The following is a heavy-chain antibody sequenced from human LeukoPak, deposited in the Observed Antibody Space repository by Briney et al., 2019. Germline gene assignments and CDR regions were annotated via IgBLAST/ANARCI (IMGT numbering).Heavy chain of an antibody. CDR2: INHSGST. J-gene: IGHJ4*02. CDR3: ARVTYDSSGYCFDY. Sequence: SETLSLTCAVYGGSFSGYYWSWIRQPPGKGLEWTGEINHSGSTNYNPSLKSRVTISVDTSKNQFSLKLSSVTAADTAVYYCARVTYDSSGYCFDYWGQGTLVTVSS. V-gene: IGHV4-34*01. D-gene: IGHD3-22*01. CDR1: GGSFSGYY.